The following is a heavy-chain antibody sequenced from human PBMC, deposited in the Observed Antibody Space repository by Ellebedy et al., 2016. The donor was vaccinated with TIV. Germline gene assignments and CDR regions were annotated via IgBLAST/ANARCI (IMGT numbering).Heavy chain of an antibody. CDR1: GFTFSDYA. V-gene: IGHV3-23*01. J-gene: IGHJ4*02. D-gene: IGHD3-3*01. Sequence: GESLKISCEVSGFTFSDYAMSWVRRAPGKGLEWVSGISDSGFSTYYAKSVKGRFTISRDDSKNTVHLQLKNVTVEDTATYCCVKDTAPYYGVFDYWGQGVLVTVSS. CDR2: ISDSGFST. CDR3: VKDTAPYYGVFDY.